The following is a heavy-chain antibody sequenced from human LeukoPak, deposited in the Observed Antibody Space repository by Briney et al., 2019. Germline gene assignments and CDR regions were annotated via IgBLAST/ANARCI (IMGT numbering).Heavy chain of an antibody. Sequence: SETLSLTCAVYGGSFSGCYWSWIRQPPGKGLEWIGEINHSGSTNYNPSLKSRVTISVDTSKNQFSLKLSSVTAADTAVYYCARGRVEGDIVVVPAATPGYYFDYWGQGTLVTVSS. CDR1: GGSFSGCY. CDR2: INHSGST. CDR3: ARGRVEGDIVVVPAATPGYYFDY. J-gene: IGHJ4*02. V-gene: IGHV4-34*01. D-gene: IGHD2-2*01.